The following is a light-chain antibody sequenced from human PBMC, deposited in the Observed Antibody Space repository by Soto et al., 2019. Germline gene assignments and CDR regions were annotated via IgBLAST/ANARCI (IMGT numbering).Light chain of an antibody. J-gene: IGKJ4*01. V-gene: IGKV3-20*01. CDR1: RSVVSGY. CDR2: GAS. Sequence: EIVLTQSPGTLSLSPGERATVSCRASRSVVSGYVAWYQQKPGQAPRLVIFGASTRATGIPDRFSGGGSGTDFTLTISGLEPEDFAVYYCQYYADSPTFGGGTMV. CDR3: QYYADSPT.